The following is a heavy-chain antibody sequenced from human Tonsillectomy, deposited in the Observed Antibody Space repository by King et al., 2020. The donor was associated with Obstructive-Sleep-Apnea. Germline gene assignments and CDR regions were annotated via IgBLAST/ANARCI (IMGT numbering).Heavy chain of an antibody. CDR3: ARDEQLIPYWYFDL. Sequence: LQLQESGPGLVKPSETLSLTCTVSGGSISSSSYYWGWIRQPPGKGLEWIWSIYHSGSTYYNPSLKSRVTISVDTSKNQFSLKLNSVTAADTAVYYCARDEQLIPYWYFDLWGRGTLVTVSS. J-gene: IGHJ2*01. V-gene: IGHV4-39*07. CDR2: IYHSGST. CDR1: GGSISSSSYY. D-gene: IGHD6-13*01.